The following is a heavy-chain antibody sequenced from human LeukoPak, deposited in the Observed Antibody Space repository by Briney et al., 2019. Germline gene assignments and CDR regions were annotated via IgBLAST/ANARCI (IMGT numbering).Heavy chain of an antibody. Sequence: SETLSLTCTVSGDSISPYYWSWIRQPPGKGLEWIGYIYYSGSTNYNPSLKSRVTISVDTSKNQFSLKLSSVTAADTAVYYCARGGGYYKTFDYWGRGTLVTVSS. V-gene: IGHV4-59*01. CDR1: GDSISPYY. CDR2: IYYSGST. J-gene: IGHJ4*02. D-gene: IGHD2-21*02. CDR3: ARGGGYYKTFDY.